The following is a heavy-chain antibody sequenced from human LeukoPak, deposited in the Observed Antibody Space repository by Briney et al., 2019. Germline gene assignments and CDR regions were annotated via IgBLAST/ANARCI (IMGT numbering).Heavy chain of an antibody. CDR3: ASLYGSGSYSLRMDV. V-gene: IGHV1-2*06. CDR1: GYTFTGYY. CDR2: INPNSGGT. D-gene: IGHD3-10*01. Sequence: SSVKVSCKASGYTFTGYYMHWVRQAPGQGLEWMGRINPNSGGTNYAQKFQGRVTMTTDTSISTAYMELSRLRSDDTAVYYCASLYGSGSYSLRMDVWGKGTTVTVSS. J-gene: IGHJ6*03.